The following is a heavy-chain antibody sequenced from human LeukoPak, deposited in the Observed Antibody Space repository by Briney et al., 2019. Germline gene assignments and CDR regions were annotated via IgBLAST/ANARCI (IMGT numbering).Heavy chain of an antibody. CDR3: ASPSRYCSSTSCYGY. CDR1: GGTFSSYA. Sequence: ASVKVSCKASGGTFSSYAISWVRQAPGQGLEWMGGIIPIFGTANYALKFQGRVTITADESTSTAYMELSSLRSEDTAVYYCASPSRYCSSTSCYGYWGQGTLVTVSS. J-gene: IGHJ4*02. CDR2: IIPIFGTA. D-gene: IGHD2-2*01. V-gene: IGHV1-69*13.